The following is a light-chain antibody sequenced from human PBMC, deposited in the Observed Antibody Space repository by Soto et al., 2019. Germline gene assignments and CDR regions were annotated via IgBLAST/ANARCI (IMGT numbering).Light chain of an antibody. CDR1: SSDVGGYNF. Sequence: QSALTQPASVSGSPGQSLTISCTGTSSDVGGYNFVSWYQQHPGKAPKFMIYDVSNRPSGVSNRFSGSKSGSTASLTISGLQAEDEADYYCSSYSTISTYVFGTGTKVTVL. CDR3: SSYSTISTYV. J-gene: IGLJ1*01. CDR2: DVS. V-gene: IGLV2-14*01.